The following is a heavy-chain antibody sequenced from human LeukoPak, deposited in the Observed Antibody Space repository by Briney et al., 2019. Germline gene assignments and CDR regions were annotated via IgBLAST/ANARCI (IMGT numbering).Heavy chain of an antibody. J-gene: IGHJ4*02. D-gene: IGHD2/OR15-2a*01. CDR1: GFTFSSYA. CDR3: AKESGYYHVSPFDY. Sequence: GGSLRLSCAASGFTFSSYAMSWVRQAPGKGLEWVSGIGGSGGTTYYADSVKGRFTISRDNSKSTLYLQMNSLRVEDTAVYYCAKESGYYHVSPFDYWGQGTLVTVSS. V-gene: IGHV3-23*01. CDR2: IGGSGGTT.